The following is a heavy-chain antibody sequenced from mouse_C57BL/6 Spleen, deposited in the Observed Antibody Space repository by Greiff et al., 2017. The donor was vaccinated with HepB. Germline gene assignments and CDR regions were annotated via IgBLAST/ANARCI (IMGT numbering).Heavy chain of an antibody. J-gene: IGHJ3*01. D-gene: IGHD2-3*01. V-gene: IGHV1-22*01. CDR3: ARDGGWLLPY. Sequence: EVQLQESGPELVKPGASVKMSCKASGYTFTDYNMHWVKQSHGKSLEWIGYINPNNGGTSYNQKFKGKATLTVNKSSSTAYMELRSLTSEDSAVYYCARDGGWLLPYWGQGTLVTVSA. CDR1: GYTFTDYN. CDR2: INPNNGGT.